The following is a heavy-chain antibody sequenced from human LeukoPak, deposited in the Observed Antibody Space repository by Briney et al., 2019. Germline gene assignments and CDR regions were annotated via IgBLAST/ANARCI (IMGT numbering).Heavy chain of an antibody. CDR3: ARVRGVTGMPDAFDI. CDR2: IYHSGST. J-gene: IGHJ3*02. CDR1: GGSISSGGYY. D-gene: IGHD1-20*01. V-gene: IGHV4-30-2*01. Sequence: SETLSLTCTVSGGSISSGGYYWSWIRQPPGKGLEWIGYIYHSGSTYYNPSLKSRVTISVDRSKNQFSLKLSSVTAADTAVYYCARVRGVTGMPDAFDIWGQGTMVTVSS.